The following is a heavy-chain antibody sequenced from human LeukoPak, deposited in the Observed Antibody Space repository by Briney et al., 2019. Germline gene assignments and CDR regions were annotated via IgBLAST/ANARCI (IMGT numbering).Heavy chain of an antibody. Sequence: GGSLRLSCAASGFTFSIYDMNWVRQAPGKGLECLSAISSRSDYIYYADSVKGRFTVSRDNAENSLYLQMSSLRAEDTAVYYCAREIYGSGTHPFDYWGQGTLVTVST. V-gene: IGHV3-21*01. CDR1: GFTFSIYD. D-gene: IGHD3-10*01. J-gene: IGHJ4*02. CDR2: ISSRSDYI. CDR3: AREIYGSGTHPFDY.